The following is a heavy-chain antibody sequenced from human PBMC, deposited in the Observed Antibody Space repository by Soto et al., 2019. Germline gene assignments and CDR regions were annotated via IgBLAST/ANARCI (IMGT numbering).Heavy chain of an antibody. J-gene: IGHJ4*02. V-gene: IGHV1-46*01. D-gene: IGHD3-22*01. CDR3: ARESEGLLPLDY. CDR2: INPSGGST. Sequence: ASVKVSCKASGYTFTSYYMHWVRQAPGQGLEWMGIINPSGGSTSYAQRFQGRVTMTRDTSTSTVYMELSSLRSEDTAVYYCARESEGLLPLDYWGQGTLVTVSS. CDR1: GYTFTSYY.